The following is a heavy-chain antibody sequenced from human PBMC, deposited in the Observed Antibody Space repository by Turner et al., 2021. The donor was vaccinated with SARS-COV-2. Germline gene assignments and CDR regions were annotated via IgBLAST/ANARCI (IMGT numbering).Heavy chain of an antibody. CDR2: IYYSGST. J-gene: IGHJ6*02. D-gene: IGHD3-10*01. CDR3: ARLLNPGSYYYYYYGMDV. V-gene: IGHV4-39*01. Sequence: QLQLQESGPGLVKPSETLSLTCTVSGGSISSSNYYWGWIRQPPGKGLKWIGSIYYSGSTYYNPSLKSRVTISVDTSKNQFSLKLSSVTAADTAVYYCARLLNPGSYYYYYYGMDVWGQGTTVTVSS. CDR1: GGSISSSNYY.